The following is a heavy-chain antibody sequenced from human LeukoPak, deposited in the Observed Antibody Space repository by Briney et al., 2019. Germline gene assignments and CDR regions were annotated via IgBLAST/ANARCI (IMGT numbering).Heavy chain of an antibody. V-gene: IGHV1-69*13. CDR2: IIPIFGTA. CDR1: GGTFSSYA. J-gene: IGHJ4*02. D-gene: IGHD2-15*01. Sequence: GASVKVSCKASGGTFSSYAISWVRQAPGQGLEWMGGIIPIFGTANYAQKFQGRVTITADESTSTAYMELSSLRSEDTAIYYCARDNPPYCNGGSCYSYWGQGTLVTISS. CDR3: ARDNPPYCNGGSCYSY.